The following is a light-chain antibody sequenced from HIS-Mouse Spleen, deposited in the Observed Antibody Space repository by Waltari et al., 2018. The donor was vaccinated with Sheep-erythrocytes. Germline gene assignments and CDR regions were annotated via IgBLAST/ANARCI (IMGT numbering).Light chain of an antibody. CDR2: DVS. Sequence: QSALTQPRSVSGSPGQSVTISCHGTSSDVGGYNYVSWYQQPPGKAPKLMIYDVSKRPSGVPDRFSGSKSGNTASLTISGLQAEDEADYYCCSYAGSYNHVFATGTKVTVL. V-gene: IGLV2-11*01. CDR3: CSYAGSYNHV. CDR1: SSDVGGYNY. J-gene: IGLJ1*01.